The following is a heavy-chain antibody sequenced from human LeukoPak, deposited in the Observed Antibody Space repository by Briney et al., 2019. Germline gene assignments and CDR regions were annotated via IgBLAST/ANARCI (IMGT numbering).Heavy chain of an antibody. CDR1: GFTFSSYA. CDR3: ARRTIGVDY. J-gene: IGHJ4*02. Sequence: PGRSLRLSCAASGFTFSSYAMHWVRQAPGKGLEWVAVISYDGSNKYYADSVKGRFTISRDNSKNTLYLQMNSLRAEDTAVYYCARRTIGVDYWGQGTLVTASS. CDR2: ISYDGSNK. V-gene: IGHV3-30-3*01. D-gene: IGHD2-2*01.